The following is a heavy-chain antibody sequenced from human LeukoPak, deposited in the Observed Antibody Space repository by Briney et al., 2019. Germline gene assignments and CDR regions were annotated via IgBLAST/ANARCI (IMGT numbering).Heavy chain of an antibody. J-gene: IGHJ4*02. CDR2: INPNSGDT. CDR3: ARDAVRLSSVAAHFDS. D-gene: IGHD6-6*01. V-gene: IGHV1-2*02. CDR1: GYTFIAYY. Sequence: VSVKVSCKSSGYTFIAYYMHWVRQAPGQGLEWMGWINPNSGDTNYGQKFQGRVTMTRDTSIRTAYMELSGPRFDDTAVYFCARDAVRLSSVAAHFDSWGQGTLVTVSS.